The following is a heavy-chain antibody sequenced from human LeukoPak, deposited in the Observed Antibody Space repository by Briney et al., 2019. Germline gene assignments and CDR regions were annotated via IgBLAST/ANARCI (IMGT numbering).Heavy chain of an antibody. CDR1: GYTFTSYD. Sequence: ASVKVSCKASGYTFTSYDINWVRQATGQGLEWMGWMNPNSGNTGYAQKFQGRVTMTRNTSISTAYMELSSLRSEDTAVYYCARSLRGAVEAAPGVDYWGQGTLVTVSS. V-gene: IGHV1-8*01. D-gene: IGHD6-19*01. J-gene: IGHJ4*02. CDR3: ARSLRGAVEAAPGVDY. CDR2: MNPNSGNT.